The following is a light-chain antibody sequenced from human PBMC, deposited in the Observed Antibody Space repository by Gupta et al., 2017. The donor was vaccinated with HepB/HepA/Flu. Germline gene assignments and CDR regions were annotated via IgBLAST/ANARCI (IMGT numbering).Light chain of an antibody. CDR1: STDVGHYNR. CDR2: EVS. Sequence: QSALTQPASVSGSPGQSITISCTGSSTDVGHYNRVSWYQQHPDKAPKLIIYEVSKRPAGVSDRFSGSKSGNTASLTISGRQAEDEADYYCCSDARSNTFLFGGGTKLTVL. CDR3: CSDARSNTFL. J-gene: IGLJ2*01. V-gene: IGLV2-23*02.